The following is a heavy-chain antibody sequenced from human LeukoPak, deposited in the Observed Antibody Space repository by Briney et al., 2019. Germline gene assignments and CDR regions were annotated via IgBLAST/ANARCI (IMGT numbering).Heavy chain of an antibody. D-gene: IGHD3-10*01. CDR3: ARLHGSGVYFDY. CDR1: GGSISSSSYY. V-gene: IGHV4-61*05. CDR2: VSYSGST. Sequence: SETLSLTCTVSGGSISSSSYYWGWIRQPPGKGLEWIGYVSYSGSTNYNPSLKSRVTISVDTSKNQFSLNLTSVTAADTAVYYCARLHGSGVYFDYWGQGTLVTVSS. J-gene: IGHJ4*02.